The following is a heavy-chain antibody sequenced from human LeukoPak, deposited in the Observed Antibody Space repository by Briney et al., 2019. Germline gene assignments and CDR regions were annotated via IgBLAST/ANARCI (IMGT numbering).Heavy chain of an antibody. V-gene: IGHV4-38-2*01. D-gene: IGHD6-19*01. CDR2: IYHTGST. CDR3: AIGPGYGSGWYLY. Sequence: LSETLSLTCAVSGYSINSGYYWGWIRQAPGKGLEWIGSIYHTGSTYYNPSLKSRVTISVDTSKNQFSLKLSSVTAADTAVYYCAIGPGYGSGWYLYWGQGTLVTVSS. J-gene: IGHJ4*02. CDR1: GYSINSGYY.